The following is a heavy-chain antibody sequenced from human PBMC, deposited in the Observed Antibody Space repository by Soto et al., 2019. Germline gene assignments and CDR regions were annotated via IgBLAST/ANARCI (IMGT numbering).Heavy chain of an antibody. CDR3: ARGRRTSYFDY. CDR1: GGSFSGYY. V-gene: IGHV4-34*01. J-gene: IGHJ4*02. Sequence: PSETLSLTCAVYGGSFSGYYWSWIRQPPGKGLEWIGEINHSGSTNYNPSLKSRVTISVDTSKNQFSLKLSSVTAADTAVYYCARGRRTSYFDYWGQGTLVTVS. CDR2: INHSGST. D-gene: IGHD1-7*01.